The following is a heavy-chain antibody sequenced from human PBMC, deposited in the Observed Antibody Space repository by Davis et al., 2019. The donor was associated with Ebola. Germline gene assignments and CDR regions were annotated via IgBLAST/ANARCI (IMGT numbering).Heavy chain of an antibody. V-gene: IGHV3-53*04. CDR1: GFIVSSNY. CDR3: ARGYYDSTGNRYFDF. D-gene: IGHD3-22*01. J-gene: IGHJ2*01. Sequence: GESLKISCAASGFIVSSNYMSWVRQAPGKGLEWVSVIYSGGTTNYADSVKGRFTISRHNSKNTLYLQINSLRAEDTAVYYCARGYYDSTGNRYFDFWGCGTLVTVSS. CDR2: IYSGGTT.